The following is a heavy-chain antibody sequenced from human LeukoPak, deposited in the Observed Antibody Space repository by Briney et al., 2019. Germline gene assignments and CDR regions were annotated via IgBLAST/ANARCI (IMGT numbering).Heavy chain of an antibody. Sequence: QPGGSLRLSCVASGFTFSSDAIHGVRQAPGRGLEYVSSIGSNGVNKYYANSVQGRFTVSRDNSRSTVYLQMASLTPKDSAIYYCARANVPDYYDASGYSDWFDPWGQGTLVTVST. J-gene: IGHJ5*01. CDR2: IGSNGVNK. CDR3: ARANVPDYYDASGYSDWFDP. D-gene: IGHD3-22*01. V-gene: IGHV3-64*01. CDR1: GFTFSSDA.